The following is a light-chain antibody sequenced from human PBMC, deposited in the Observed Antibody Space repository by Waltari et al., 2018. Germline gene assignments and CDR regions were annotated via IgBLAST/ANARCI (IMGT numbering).Light chain of an antibody. Sequence: DIQMTQSPSSLSASLGDRITSTCRASQSITRYLNWYQQKPGKAPKLLIYTTSTLQSDIPSRFSGSGSGTDFTLTISSLQPEDFATYYCQQSFNTPRTFGQGTKLEIK. J-gene: IGKJ2*01. CDR1: QSITRY. V-gene: IGKV1-39*01. CDR2: TTS. CDR3: QQSFNTPRT.